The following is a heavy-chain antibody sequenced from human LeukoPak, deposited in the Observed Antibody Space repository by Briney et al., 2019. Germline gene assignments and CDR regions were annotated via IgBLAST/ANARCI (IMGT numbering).Heavy chain of an antibody. CDR2: FHPEDGET. CDR3: VILHRYFDWSTNKYYYYGMDV. Sequence: SVKVSCKVSGFSLTELSIDWVRQAPGKGLEWMGSFHPEDGETIYAQKFQGRVTMTEDTSTDTAYMELSSLTSEDTAVYYCVILHRYFDWSTNKYYYYGMDVWGQGTTVTVSS. D-gene: IGHD3-9*01. CDR1: GFSLTELS. V-gene: IGHV1-24*01. J-gene: IGHJ6*02.